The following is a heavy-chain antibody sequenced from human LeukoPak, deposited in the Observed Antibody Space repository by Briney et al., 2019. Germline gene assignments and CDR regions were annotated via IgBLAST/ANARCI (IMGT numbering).Heavy chain of an antibody. CDR2: ISHDESNY. CDR3: ARARTGSYYSPFEY. CDR1: GFTFSAYA. V-gene: IGHV3-30*04. D-gene: IGHD1-26*01. J-gene: IGHJ1*01. Sequence: AGGSLRLPCTASGFTFSAYALHWVRQAPGKGLEWVAVISHDESNYYHAESVKGRFSISRDDSKNTLVLQMNSLTTEDAGVYYCARARTGSYYSPFEYWGPGTLVTVSS.